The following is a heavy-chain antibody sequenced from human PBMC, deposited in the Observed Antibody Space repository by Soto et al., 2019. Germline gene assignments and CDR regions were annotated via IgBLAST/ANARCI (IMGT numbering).Heavy chain of an antibody. CDR2: ISYDGSNK. CDR3: AKDRARYCGGGSCYSIFDY. CDR1: GFTFSSYG. V-gene: IGHV3-30*18. Sequence: QVQLVESGGGVVQPGRSLRLSCAASGFTFSSYGMHWVRQAPGKGLEWVAVISYDGSNKYYADSVKGRFTISRDNSKNTLYLQMNSLRAGDTAVYYCAKDRARYCGGGSCYSIFDYWGQGTLVTVSS. J-gene: IGHJ4*02. D-gene: IGHD2-15*01.